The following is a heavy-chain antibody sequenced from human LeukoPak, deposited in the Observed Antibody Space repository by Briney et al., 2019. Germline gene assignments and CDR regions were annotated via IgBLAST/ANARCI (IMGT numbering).Heavy chain of an antibody. J-gene: IGHJ4*02. Sequence: GGSLRLSCAASGFTFSSYGMHWVRQAPGKGLEWVAFIRYDGSNKYYADSVKGRFTISRDDSKNTAYLQMDSLKTEDTAVYYCTGNYYGSGSYADFDYWGQGTLVTVSS. CDR2: IRYDGSNK. D-gene: IGHD3-10*01. CDR1: GFTFSSYG. V-gene: IGHV3-30*02. CDR3: TGNYYGSGSYADFDY.